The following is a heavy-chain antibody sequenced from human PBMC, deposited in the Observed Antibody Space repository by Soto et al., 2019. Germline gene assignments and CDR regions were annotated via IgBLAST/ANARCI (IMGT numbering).Heavy chain of an antibody. J-gene: IGHJ4*02. CDR1: GGSISSSSYY. CDR2: IYYSGST. Sequence: PSETLSLTCTVSGGSISSSSYYWGWIRQPPGKGLEWIGSIYYSGSTYYNPSLKSRVTISVDTSKNQFSLKLSSVTAADTGVYYCARQVKGSSSWYPAHNFFPNWGQGTLVTVSS. D-gene: IGHD6-13*01. CDR3: ARQVKGSSSWYPAHNFFPN. V-gene: IGHV4-39*01.